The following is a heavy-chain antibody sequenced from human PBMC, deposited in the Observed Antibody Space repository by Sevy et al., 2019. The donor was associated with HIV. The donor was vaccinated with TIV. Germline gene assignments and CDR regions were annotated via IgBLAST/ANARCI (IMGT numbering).Heavy chain of an antibody. CDR3: ARVRYNYGQKYFDY. CDR2: ISTSSSYT. J-gene: IGHJ4*02. D-gene: IGHD5-18*01. Sequence: GGSLRLSCTASGFTFSDYYMSWIRQAPGKGLEWVSYISTSSSYTSYPDSVKGQFTISRDNAKNSLYLQMNSLRVEDTAVYYWARVRYNYGQKYFDYWGQGTLVTVSS. V-gene: IGHV3-11*06. CDR1: GFTFSDYY.